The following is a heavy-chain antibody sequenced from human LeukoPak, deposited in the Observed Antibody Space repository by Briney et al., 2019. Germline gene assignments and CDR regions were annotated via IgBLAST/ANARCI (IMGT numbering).Heavy chain of an antibody. Sequence: SETLSLTCAVYGGSFSGYYWSWIRQPPGKGLEWIGEINHSGSTNYNPSLKSRVTISVDTSKNQSSLKLSSVTAADTAVYYCARAPLDGYYDSSGYYSWGQGTLVTVSS. CDR2: INHSGST. V-gene: IGHV4-34*01. CDR3: ARAPLDGYYDSSGYYS. CDR1: GGSFSGYY. J-gene: IGHJ4*02. D-gene: IGHD3-22*01.